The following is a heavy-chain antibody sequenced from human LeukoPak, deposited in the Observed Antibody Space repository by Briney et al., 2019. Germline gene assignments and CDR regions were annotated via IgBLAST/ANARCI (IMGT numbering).Heavy chain of an antibody. CDR3: ARRLDWFDP. J-gene: IGHJ5*02. CDR2: IYWNDDK. CDR1: GFSLSSSGVA. Sequence: SGPTLVNPTQTLTLTCTFSGFSLSSSGVAVGWIRQPPGKALEWLALIYWNDDKRYSPSLKSRFTITKDTSKNQVVLTVTNMDPEDTGTYYCARRLDWFDPWGQGTLVIVSS. V-gene: IGHV2-5*04. D-gene: IGHD3-16*01.